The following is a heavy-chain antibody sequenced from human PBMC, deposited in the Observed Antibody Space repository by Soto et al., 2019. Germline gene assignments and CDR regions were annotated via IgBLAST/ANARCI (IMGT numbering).Heavy chain of an antibody. CDR2: IVVVSGST. Sequence: QMQLVQSAAEVREPGTSVRVSCRASGFDFGSFGIQFLRQTRGRGLEWIGWIVVVSGSTNYARQFQGRVAISRDMSSSTAYLDLYDLKSADTAVYFCSAENPHMAMGWPVWGQGTTVTVSS. D-gene: IGHD1-26*01. J-gene: IGHJ6*02. V-gene: IGHV1-58*02. CDR1: GFDFGSFG. CDR3: SAENPHMAMGWPV.